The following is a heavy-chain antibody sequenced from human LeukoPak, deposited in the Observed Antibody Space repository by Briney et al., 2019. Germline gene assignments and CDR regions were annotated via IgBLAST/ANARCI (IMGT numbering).Heavy chain of an antibody. V-gene: IGHV3-23*01. CDR1: GLTFSTYV. CDR3: AKGTGYNSGWYDY. J-gene: IGHJ4*02. Sequence: GGSLRLSCAASGLTFSTYVMSWVRQAPGKGLEWVSSISGSGDSTYYADSVKGRLTITRDNSKSALYLQVNSLRAEDTAVYFCAKGTGYNSGWYDYWGQGTLVTVSS. CDR2: ISGSGDST. D-gene: IGHD6-19*01.